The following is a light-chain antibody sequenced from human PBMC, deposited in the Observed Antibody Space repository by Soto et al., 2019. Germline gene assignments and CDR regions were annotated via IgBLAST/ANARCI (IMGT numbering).Light chain of an antibody. CDR3: SSYAGSNNLRYV. CDR2: EVS. CDR1: SSDVGGYNY. J-gene: IGLJ1*01. Sequence: QSVLTQPPSASGSPGQSVTISCTGTSSDVGGYNYVSWYQQHPGKAPKLMFYEVSKRPSGVPDRFSGSKSGNTASLTVSGLQAEDEADYYCSSYAGSNNLRYVFGTGTKVTVL. V-gene: IGLV2-8*01.